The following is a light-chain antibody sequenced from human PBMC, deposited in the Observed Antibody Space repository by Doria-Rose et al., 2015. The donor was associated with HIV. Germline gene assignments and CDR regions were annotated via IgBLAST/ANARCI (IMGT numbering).Light chain of an antibody. V-gene: IGKV2-28*01. Sequence: TQSPLSLPVTPGQPASISCRSSQSLLYTIGYNYLDWYLQKPGQSPQLLIYLGSNRASGVLDRFSGSGSGTDFTLKISRVEAEDVGVYYCMQALQTPYTFGQGTKLEIK. J-gene: IGKJ2*01. CDR3: MQALQTPYT. CDR1: QSLLYTIGYNY. CDR2: LGS.